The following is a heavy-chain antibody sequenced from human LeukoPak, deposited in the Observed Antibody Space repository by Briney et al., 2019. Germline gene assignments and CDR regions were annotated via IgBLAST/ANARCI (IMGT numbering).Heavy chain of an antibody. CDR1: GGSISSYY. CDR3: ARDRAAADFDY. D-gene: IGHD2-2*01. J-gene: IGHJ4*02. V-gene: IGHV4-4*07. Sequence: PSETLSLTCTVSGGSISSYYWSWIRQPAGKGLEWIGRIYTGGSTNYNPSLKSRVTMSVDKSKNQFSLKLSSVTAADTAVYYCARDRAAADFDYWGQGTLVTVSS. CDR2: IYTGGST.